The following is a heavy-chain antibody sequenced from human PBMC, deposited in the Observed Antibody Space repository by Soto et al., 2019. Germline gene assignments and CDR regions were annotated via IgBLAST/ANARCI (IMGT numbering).Heavy chain of an antibody. D-gene: IGHD2-15*01. V-gene: IGHV3-23*01. CDR2: ISCCGGTA. J-gene: IGHJ4*02. CDR1: GFNFNKYA. Sequence: EVQLLESGGGLVRPGESLRLSCAASGFNFNKYAMSWVRQAPGEGLEWVSGISCCGGTASYADSVKGRFTIARDDAKNTLYLHMNSLRVEDTAEYYCAKADGQHWLLPHLENWGRGTLVTVS. CDR3: AKADGQHWLLPHLEN.